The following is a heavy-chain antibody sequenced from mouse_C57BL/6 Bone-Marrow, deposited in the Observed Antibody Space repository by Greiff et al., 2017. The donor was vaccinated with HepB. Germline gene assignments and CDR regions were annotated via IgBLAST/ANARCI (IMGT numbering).Heavy chain of an antibody. CDR3: ATERDYDYDGPCAD. CDR1: GFNIKDDY. D-gene: IGHD2-4*01. Sequence: EVQLQQSGAELVRPGASVKLSCTASGFNIKDDYMHWVKQRPEQGLEWIGWIDPENGDTDYAAKFQGKATITADTSSNTAYLQLSSLTSEDTAVYYCATERDYDYDGPCADWGRGTRITVSA. V-gene: IGHV14-4*01. J-gene: IGHJ3*01. CDR2: IDPENGDT.